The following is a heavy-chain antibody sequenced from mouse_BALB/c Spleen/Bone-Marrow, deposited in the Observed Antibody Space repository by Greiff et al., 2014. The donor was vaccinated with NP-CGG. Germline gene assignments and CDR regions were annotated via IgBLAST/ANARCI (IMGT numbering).Heavy chain of an antibody. V-gene: IGHV4-1*02. CDR1: GFDFSRYW. Sequence: DVKLQESGGGLVQPGGPLKLSCAASGFDFSRYWMSWVRQAPGKGLEWIGEINPDSRTINYSPSLKDKFIISRDNAKNTLYLRLNKVRSEDTALYYCARPDYYGYLNYWGQGTTLTVSS. D-gene: IGHD1-1*01. CDR2: INPDSRTI. CDR3: ARPDYYGYLNY. J-gene: IGHJ2*01.